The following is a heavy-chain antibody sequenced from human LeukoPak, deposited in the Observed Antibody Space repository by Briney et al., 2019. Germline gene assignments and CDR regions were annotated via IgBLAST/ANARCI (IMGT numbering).Heavy chain of an antibody. D-gene: IGHD3-10*02. CDR3: AALMFYYHYYMDV. J-gene: IGHJ6*03. Sequence: PGGSLRLSCAASGFTFSSYGMSWVRQAPGKGLEWVSAISGSGGSTYYADSVKGRFTISRDNSKNTLYLQMNSLRAEDTAVYYCAALMFYYHYYMDVWGKGTTVTISS. CDR1: GFTFSSYG. V-gene: IGHV3-23*01. CDR2: ISGSGGST.